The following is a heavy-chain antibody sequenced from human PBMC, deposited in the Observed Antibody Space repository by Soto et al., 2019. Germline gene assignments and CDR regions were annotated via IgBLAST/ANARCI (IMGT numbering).Heavy chain of an antibody. CDR2: ISHDGSKT. Sequence: PGGSLRLSCAASGFTFSSYGIHWVRQAPGKGLEWVAVISHDGSKTNYADSVKGRFTISRDNSKDTVYLQMNSLRAEDTAVYYCAKDTYYYSSSGYSVLDSWGQGTLVTVSS. V-gene: IGHV3-30*18. D-gene: IGHD3-22*01. CDR3: AKDTYYYSSSGYSVLDS. J-gene: IGHJ4*02. CDR1: GFTFSSYG.